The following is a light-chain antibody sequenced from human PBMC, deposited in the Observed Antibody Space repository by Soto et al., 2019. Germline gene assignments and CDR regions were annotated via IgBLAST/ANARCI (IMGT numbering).Light chain of an antibody. Sequence: DIQMTQSPSTLSASVWYRFSITCRAIHEISKWLAWYQQKPGKPPKLLIYDASGLDSGVPSRFSGSGYGTQFTLTLSGLQPEDFATFYSKQYDSXPWTFGPGTKV. V-gene: IGKV1-5*01. CDR3: KQYDSXPWT. CDR2: DAS. J-gene: IGKJ1*01. CDR1: HEISKW.